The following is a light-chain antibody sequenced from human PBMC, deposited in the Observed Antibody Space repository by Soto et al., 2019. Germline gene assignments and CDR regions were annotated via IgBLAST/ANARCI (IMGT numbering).Light chain of an antibody. CDR2: AAS. V-gene: IGKV1-5*01. CDR3: QQYHPAWT. J-gene: IGKJ1*01. CDR1: ESIDNW. Sequence: DIQMTQSPSTLSASVGDTVTITCRASESIDNWLAWYQQKPGKAPKLLIFAASTLVRGVPSRFSGRGSGTEFTLTISSLQADDYATFYCQQYHPAWTFGQGTKVEIK.